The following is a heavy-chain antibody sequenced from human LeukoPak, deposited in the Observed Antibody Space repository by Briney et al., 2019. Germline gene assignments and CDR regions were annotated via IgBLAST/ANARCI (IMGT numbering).Heavy chain of an antibody. CDR3: ASGSGWYSPDY. V-gene: IGHV1-58*02. Sequence: GTSVEVSCKASGFTFASSPMQWVRQARGQRLEWIGWIVVGSGNTNYAQKFQERVTITRDMSTSTAYMELSSLRSEDTAVYYCASGSGWYSPDYWGQGTLVTVSS. CDR2: IVVGSGNT. CDR1: GFTFASSP. D-gene: IGHD6-19*01. J-gene: IGHJ4*02.